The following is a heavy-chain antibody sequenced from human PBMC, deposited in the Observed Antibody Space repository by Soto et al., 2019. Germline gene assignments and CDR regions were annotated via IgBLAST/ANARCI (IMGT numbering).Heavy chain of an antibody. D-gene: IGHD1-1*01. J-gene: IGHJ4*02. Sequence: EVQLLESGGGLGHPGGSLRLSCAASGFTFSTYTMNWVRQGPGQGLEWVSAIIGGGTTYYADSVKGRFTISRDDSKNTLYLQKNSLRAEDTAVYDGAKDHQPDGRWTIDSWGQGAKITVSS. CDR1: GFTFSTYT. CDR2: IIGGGTT. CDR3: AKDHQPDGRWTIDS. V-gene: IGHV3-23*01.